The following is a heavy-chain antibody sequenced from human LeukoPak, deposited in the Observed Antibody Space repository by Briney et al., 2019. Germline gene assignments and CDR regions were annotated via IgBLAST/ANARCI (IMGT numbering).Heavy chain of an antibody. D-gene: IGHD3-22*01. J-gene: IGHJ4*02. CDR3: ARDPNPYDSSGYYYEENY. CDR1: GLSFSFYA. V-gene: IGHV3-23*01. Sequence: GGSLRLSCAASGLSFSFYAMSWVRQAPGKGLEWVSSISGGGAGTYYADSVRGRFTISRDNAKNSLYLQMNSLRAEDTAVYYCARDPNPYDSSGYYYEENYWGQGTLVTVSS. CDR2: ISGGGAGT.